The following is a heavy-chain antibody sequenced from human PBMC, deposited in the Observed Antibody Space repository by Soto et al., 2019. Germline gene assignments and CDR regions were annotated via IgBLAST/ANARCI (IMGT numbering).Heavy chain of an antibody. CDR2: IKQDGTEK. Sequence: EVQLVESGGGLVQPGGSLRLSCAASGFTFSSYWMNWVRQAPGKGLEWVANIKQDGTEKHYVDSVKDRFTISRDNAKSSLHVQLNSLRADDTAVYYCAGGTGWFIVDWGQGTLVTVSS. J-gene: IGHJ4*02. D-gene: IGHD6-19*01. CDR3: AGGTGWFIVD. CDR1: GFTFSSYW. V-gene: IGHV3-7*02.